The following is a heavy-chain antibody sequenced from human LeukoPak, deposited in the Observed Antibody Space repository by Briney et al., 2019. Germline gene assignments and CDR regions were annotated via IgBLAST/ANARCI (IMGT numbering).Heavy chain of an antibody. CDR3: ARHRAYSSSSPFDY. CDR2: IYYTGST. V-gene: IGHV4-59*08. Sequence: SETLSLTCAAYGGSFSGYYWSWIRQPPGKGLEWIGYIYYTGSTNYNPSLKSRVTMFVDMSKNQFSLRLSSVTAADTAVYYCARHRAYSSSSPFDYRGQGTLVTVSS. CDR1: GGSFSGYY. D-gene: IGHD6-6*01. J-gene: IGHJ4*02.